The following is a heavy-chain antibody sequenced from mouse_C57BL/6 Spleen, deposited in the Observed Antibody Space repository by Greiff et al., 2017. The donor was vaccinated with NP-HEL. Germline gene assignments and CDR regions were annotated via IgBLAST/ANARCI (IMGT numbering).Heavy chain of an antibody. CDR2: IHPNSGST. D-gene: IGHD1-1*02. Sequence: QVQLKQPGAELVKPGASVKLSCKASGYTFTSYWMHWVKQRPGQGLEWIGMIHPNSGSTHYNEKFKSKATLTVDKSSSTAYMQLSSLTSEDSAVYYCARGGGNVPKNWGQGTLVTVSA. CDR1: GYTFTSYW. V-gene: IGHV1-64*01. CDR3: ARGGGNVPKN. J-gene: IGHJ3*01.